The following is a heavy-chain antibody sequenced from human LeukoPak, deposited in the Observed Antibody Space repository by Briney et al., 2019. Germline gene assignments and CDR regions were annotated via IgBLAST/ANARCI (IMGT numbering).Heavy chain of an antibody. CDR1: GGTFSSYA. CDR2: IIPIFGTA. V-gene: IGHV1-69*13. Sequence: GASVKVSCKASGGTFSSYAISWVRQAPGQGLEWMGGIIPIFGTANYAQKFQGRVTITADESTSTAYMELSSLRSEDTAVYYCARSIVSGYYPYYFDYWGQGTLVTVSS. CDR3: ARSIVSGYYPYYFDY. D-gene: IGHD3-22*01. J-gene: IGHJ4*02.